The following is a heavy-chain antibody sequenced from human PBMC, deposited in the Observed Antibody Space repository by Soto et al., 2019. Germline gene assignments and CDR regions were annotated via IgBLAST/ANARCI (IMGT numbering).Heavy chain of an antibody. Sequence: GGSLRLSCAASGFTFSSYAMHWVRQAPGKGLEWVAVISYDGSNKYYADSVKGRFTISRDNSKNTLYLQMNSLRAEDTAVYYCASGYSYGYVPPLNWGQGTLVTVSS. CDR3: ASGYSYGYVPPLN. V-gene: IGHV3-30-3*01. D-gene: IGHD5-18*01. CDR2: ISYDGSNK. CDR1: GFTFSSYA. J-gene: IGHJ4*02.